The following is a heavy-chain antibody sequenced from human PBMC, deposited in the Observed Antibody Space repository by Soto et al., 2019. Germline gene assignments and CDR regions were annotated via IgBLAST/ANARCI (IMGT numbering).Heavy chain of an antibody. CDR1: GFSRSTSGVG. Sequence: QITLKESGPTLVKPTQTLTLTCTFSGFSRSTSGVGVGWIRQPTGKALEWLALIYWDDDKRYSPSLKSRLTITKDTSKNQVVLTMTNMDPVDTATYYCAQLTLEYGQRYWGQGTLVTVSS. CDR3: AQLTLEYGQRY. CDR2: IYWDDDK. V-gene: IGHV2-5*02. D-gene: IGHD4-17*01. J-gene: IGHJ4*02.